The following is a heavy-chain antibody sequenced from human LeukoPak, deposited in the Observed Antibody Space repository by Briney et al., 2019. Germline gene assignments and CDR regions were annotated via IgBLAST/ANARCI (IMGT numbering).Heavy chain of an antibody. Sequence: GESLKISCKGSGYSFTSYWIGWVRQMPGKGLEWMGIIYPGDSGTRYSPSFQGQVTISADKSISTAYLQWSSLKASDTAMYYCALRDSSGWYGFDPWGQGTLVTVSS. D-gene: IGHD6-19*01. V-gene: IGHV5-51*01. J-gene: IGHJ5*02. CDR1: GYSFTSYW. CDR3: ALRDSSGWYGFDP. CDR2: IYPGDSGT.